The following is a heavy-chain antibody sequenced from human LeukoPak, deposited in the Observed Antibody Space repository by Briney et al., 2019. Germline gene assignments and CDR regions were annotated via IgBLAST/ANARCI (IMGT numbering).Heavy chain of an antibody. Sequence: PGGSLRLSCAASGFTLSNYDMSWVRQAPGKGLEWVAHIKQDGSEKYYVGSVKGRFTISRDNAKNSLYLQMNSLRAEDTAVYYCARLHYYDSSLTPWGQGTLVTVSS. CDR2: IKQDGSEK. V-gene: IGHV3-7*04. J-gene: IGHJ5*02. CDR3: ARLHYYDSSLTP. D-gene: IGHD3-22*01. CDR1: GFTLSNYD.